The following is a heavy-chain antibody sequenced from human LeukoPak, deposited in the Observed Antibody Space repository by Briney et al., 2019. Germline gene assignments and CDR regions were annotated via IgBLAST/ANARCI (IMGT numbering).Heavy chain of an antibody. V-gene: IGHV3-49*04. CDR3: TRGPIQLWLYHGMDV. D-gene: IGHD5-18*01. J-gene: IGHJ6*02. CDR2: IRSKTYGGTT. Sequence: GRSLRLSCTVSGFTFGDHAMSWVRQAPGKGLEWVGFIRSKTYGGTTEYAASVKGRFIISRDDSTSIAYLQMNSLKTEDTAVYYCTRGPIQLWLYHGMDVWGQGTTVTVSS. CDR1: GFTFGDHA.